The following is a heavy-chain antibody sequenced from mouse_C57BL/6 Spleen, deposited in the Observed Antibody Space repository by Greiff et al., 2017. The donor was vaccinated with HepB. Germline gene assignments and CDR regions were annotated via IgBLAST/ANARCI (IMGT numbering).Heavy chain of an antibody. V-gene: IGHV1-81*01. Sequence: VQLQQSGAELARPGASVKLSCKASGYTFTSYGISWVKQRPGQGLEWIGEIYPRSGNTYYNEKFKGKATLTADKSSSTAYLELRSLTSGDSAVYFWARSGGTTVVATRDYARDYWGQGTSVTVSS. CDR3: ARSGGTTVVATRDYARDY. CDR1: GYTFTSYG. CDR2: IYPRSGNT. J-gene: IGHJ4*01. D-gene: IGHD1-1*01.